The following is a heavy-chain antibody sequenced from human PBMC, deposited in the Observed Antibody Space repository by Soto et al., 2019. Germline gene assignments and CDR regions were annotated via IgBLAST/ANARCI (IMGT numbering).Heavy chain of an antibody. J-gene: IGHJ6*04. CDR1: GFAVRHNY. V-gene: IGHV3-53*04. D-gene: IGHD3-16*01. Sequence: EVQLVESGGGLVQPGGSLRLSCTASGFAVRHNYMTWVRQAPGKGLEWVSLIYSGGDTAYADSVKGRFTISRHTSQNTLYLQMNSLRAEDTAVYYCARTNDSIMSGRDVWCRWTAVTVSS. CDR3: ARTNDSIMSGRDV. CDR2: IYSGGDT.